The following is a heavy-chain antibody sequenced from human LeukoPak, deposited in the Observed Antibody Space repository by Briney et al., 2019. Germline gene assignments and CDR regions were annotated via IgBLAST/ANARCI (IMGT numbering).Heavy chain of an antibody. Sequence: ASVKVSCKASGYTFITYGITWVRQAPGQGLEWMGWITPYNGDTNYAQNLQDRVTMTTDTSTSTAYMELRSLRSDDTAVYFCARVAGVSYNYFDSWGHGTLVTVSS. D-gene: IGHD1-26*01. CDR3: ARVAGVSYNYFDS. V-gene: IGHV1-18*01. CDR2: ITPYNGDT. J-gene: IGHJ4*01. CDR1: GYTFITYG.